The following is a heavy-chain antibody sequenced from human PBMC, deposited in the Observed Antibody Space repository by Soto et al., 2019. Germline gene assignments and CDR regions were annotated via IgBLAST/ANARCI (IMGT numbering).Heavy chain of an antibody. CDR3: ARGRSSGYYYERADY. CDR2: ISYDGSNK. Sequence: GGSLRLSCAASGFTFSSYAMHWVRQAPGKGLEWVAVISYDGSNKYYADSVKGRFTISRDNSKNTLYLQLNSLRAEDTAVYYCARGRSSGYYYERADYWGQGTLVTVSS. J-gene: IGHJ4*02. D-gene: IGHD3-22*01. CDR1: GFTFSSYA. V-gene: IGHV3-30-3*01.